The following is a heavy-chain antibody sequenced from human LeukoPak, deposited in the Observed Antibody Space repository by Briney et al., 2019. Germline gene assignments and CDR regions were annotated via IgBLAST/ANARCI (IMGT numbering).Heavy chain of an antibody. V-gene: IGHV4-59*01. CDR3: ARAQIYGSGSYFVDY. CDR2: IYYSGST. J-gene: IGHJ4*02. D-gene: IGHD3-10*01. Sequence: PSETLSLTCTVSGGSISSYYWSWIRQPPGKGLEWIGYIYYSGSTNYNPSLKSRVTISVDTSKNQFSLKLSSVTAADTAVYYCARAQIYGSGSYFVDYWGQGTLVTVSS. CDR1: GGSISSYY.